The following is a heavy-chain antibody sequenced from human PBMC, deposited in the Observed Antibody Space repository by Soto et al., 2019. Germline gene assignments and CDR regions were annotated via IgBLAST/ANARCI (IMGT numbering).Heavy chain of an antibody. J-gene: IGHJ6*02. CDR2: ISYDGSNK. CDR3: VRDILRLYSYGTSYGMDV. V-gene: IGHV3-30-3*01. Sequence: QVQLVESGGGVVQPGRSLRLSCAASGFTFSSYAMHWVRQAPGKGLEWVAVISYDGSNKYYADSVKGRFTISRDNSKNTLYLQMNSLRAEDTAVYYCVRDILRLYSYGTSYGMDVWGQGTTVTVSS. D-gene: IGHD5-18*01. CDR1: GFTFSSYA.